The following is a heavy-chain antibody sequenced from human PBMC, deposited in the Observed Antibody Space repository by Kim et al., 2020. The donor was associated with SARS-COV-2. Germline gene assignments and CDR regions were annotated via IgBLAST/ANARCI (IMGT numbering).Heavy chain of an antibody. CDR2: ISYDGSNK. Sequence: GGSLRLSCAASGITFSSYGMHWVRQAPGKGLEWVAVISYDGSNKNYADSVKGRFTISRDNSKNTLYLQMNSLRDEDTAVYYCAKDLKMEHGSGWYCYYYG. V-gene: IGHV3-30*18. CDR3: AKDLKMEHGSGWYCYYYG. CDR1: GITFSSYG. J-gene: IGHJ6*01. D-gene: IGHD6-19*01.